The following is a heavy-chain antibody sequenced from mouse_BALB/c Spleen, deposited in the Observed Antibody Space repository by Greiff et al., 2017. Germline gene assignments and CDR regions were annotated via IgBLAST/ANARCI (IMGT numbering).Heavy chain of an antibody. J-gene: IGHJ3*01. CDR2: IDPETGGT. V-gene: IGHV1-15*01. CDR1: GYTFTDYE. Sequence: VQLQQSGAELVTPGASVTLSCKASGYTFTDYEMHWVKQTPVHGLEWIGAIDPETGGTAYNQKFKGKATLTADKSSSTAYMELRSLTSEDSAVYYCTRWGSMSYWFAYWGQGTLVTVSA. CDR3: TRWGSMSYWFAY. D-gene: IGHD2-10*02.